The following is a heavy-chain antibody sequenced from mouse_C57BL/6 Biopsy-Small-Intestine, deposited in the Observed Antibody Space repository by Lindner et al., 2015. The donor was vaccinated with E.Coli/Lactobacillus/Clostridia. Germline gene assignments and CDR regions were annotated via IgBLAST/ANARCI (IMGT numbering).Heavy chain of an antibody. CDR2: INPYNDGT. CDR1: GYTFTSYV. Sequence: VQLQESGPELVKPGASVKMSCEASGYTFTSYVMHWVKQKPGQGLEWIGYINPYNDGTKYNEKFKGKATLTSDKSSSTAYMELSSLTSEDSAVYCCARDMYGDYLYFDCWGQGTTLTVSS. J-gene: IGHJ2*01. D-gene: IGHD2-13*01. CDR3: ARDMYGDYLYFDC. V-gene: IGHV1-14*01.